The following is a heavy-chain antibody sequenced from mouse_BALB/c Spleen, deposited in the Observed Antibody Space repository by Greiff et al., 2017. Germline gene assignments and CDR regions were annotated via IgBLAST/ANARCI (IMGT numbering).Heavy chain of an antibody. Sequence: VQLQQSGPGLVQPSQSLSITCTVSGFSLTSYGVHWVRQSPGKGLEWLGVIWSGGSTDYNAAFISRLSISKDNSKSQVFFKMNSLQANDTAIYYCARKSGSYYGNYVAMDYWGQGTSVTVSS. D-gene: IGHD2-10*01. V-gene: IGHV2-2*02. CDR3: ARKSGSYYGNYVAMDY. CDR2: IWSGGST. CDR1: GFSLTSYG. J-gene: IGHJ4*01.